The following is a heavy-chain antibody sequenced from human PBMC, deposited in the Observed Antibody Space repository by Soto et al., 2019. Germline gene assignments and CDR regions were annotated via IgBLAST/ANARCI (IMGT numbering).Heavy chain of an antibody. CDR1: GFTFSSYA. Sequence: QVQLVESGGGVVQPGRSLRLSCAASGFTFSSYAMHGVGQAPGKGLEGVAVISYDGSNKYYADSVKGRFTISRDNSKNTLYLQMNSLRAEDTAVYYCARDSAIYYDSSGYYYRSPDYWGQGTLVTVSS. CDR2: ISYDGSNK. J-gene: IGHJ4*02. V-gene: IGHV3-30-3*01. CDR3: ARDSAIYYDSSGYYYRSPDY. D-gene: IGHD3-22*01.